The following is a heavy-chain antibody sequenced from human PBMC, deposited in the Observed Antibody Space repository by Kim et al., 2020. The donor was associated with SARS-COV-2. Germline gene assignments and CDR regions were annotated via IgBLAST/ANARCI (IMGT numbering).Heavy chain of an antibody. J-gene: IGHJ5*02. V-gene: IGHV3-30*04. Sequence: GGSLRLSCAASGFTFSSYAMHWVRQAPGKGLEWVAVISYDGSNKYYADSVKGRFTISRDNSKNTLYLQMNSLRAEDTAVYYCARDLKTYSRGGWFDPWGQGTLVTVSS. CDR3: ARDLKTYSRGGWFDP. D-gene: IGHD6-19*01. CDR1: GFTFSSYA. CDR2: ISYDGSNK.